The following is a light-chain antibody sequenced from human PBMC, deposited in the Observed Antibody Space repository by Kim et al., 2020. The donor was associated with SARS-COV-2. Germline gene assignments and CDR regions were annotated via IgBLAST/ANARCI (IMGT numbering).Light chain of an antibody. V-gene: IGKV3-20*01. J-gene: IGKJ5*01. CDR2: DAS. CDR1: QSVRSGY. Sequence: SPGERATLSCRASQSVRSGYLAWYQQKPGQAPRLLMYDASTRATGIPDRFSGSGSGTDFTLTIRRLEPEDFAVYYCQQYAGPPITFGQGTRLEIK. CDR3: QQYAGPPIT.